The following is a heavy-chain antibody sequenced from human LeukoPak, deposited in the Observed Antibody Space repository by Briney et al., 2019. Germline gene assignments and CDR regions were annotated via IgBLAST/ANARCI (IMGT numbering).Heavy chain of an antibody. J-gene: IGHJ6*03. Sequence: GGSLRLSCAASGFAFSSYAMRWVRQAPGKGLEWVSCISGSGDRRDSADSVKGRFTISRDNSKNTLYLEMYSLRAEDTAVYYCAKDRGHCTNGVCHNYYYMDVWGKGTTVTVSS. D-gene: IGHD2-8*01. CDR1: GFAFSSYA. CDR2: ISGSGDRR. CDR3: AKDRGHCTNGVCHNYYYMDV. V-gene: IGHV3-23*01.